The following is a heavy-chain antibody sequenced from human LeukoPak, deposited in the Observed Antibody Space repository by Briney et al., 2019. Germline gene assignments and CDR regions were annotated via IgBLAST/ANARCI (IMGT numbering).Heavy chain of an antibody. CDR3: ARDIAPPGVYYYYGMDV. J-gene: IGHJ6*02. D-gene: IGHD6-13*01. CDR2: ISSSSSTI. V-gene: IGHV3-48*02. CDR1: GFTFSSYS. Sequence: PGGSLRLSCAASGFTFSSYSMNWVRQAPGKGLEWVSYISSSSSTIYYADSVKGRFTISRDNAKNSLYLQMNSLRDEDTAVYYCARDIAPPGVYYYYGMDVWGQGTTVTVSS.